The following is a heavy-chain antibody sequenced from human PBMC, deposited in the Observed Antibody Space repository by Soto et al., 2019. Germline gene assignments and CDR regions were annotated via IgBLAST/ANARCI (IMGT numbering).Heavy chain of an antibody. CDR3: TREGDGSGFFSDF. D-gene: IGHD3-22*01. Sequence: GGSLRVSCVGSGFTFSDYNMNWVRQAPGKGLEWVSFISGRSNTIYYADSVKGRFTISRDNAKNSLYLLMNSLRAEDTAVYYCTREGDGSGFFSDFWGQGALVTVSS. CDR2: ISGRSNTI. J-gene: IGHJ4*02. CDR1: GFTFSDYN. V-gene: IGHV3-48*01.